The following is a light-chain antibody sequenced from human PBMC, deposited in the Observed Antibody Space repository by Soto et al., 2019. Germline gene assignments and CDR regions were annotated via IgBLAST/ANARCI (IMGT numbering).Light chain of an antibody. V-gene: IGKV1-39*01. CDR1: QSISSY. CDR3: QQSYNTPLT. CDR2: VTS. Sequence: DIHMTQSPSSLSASVGDRVTITCRASQSISSYLHWYQQKPGRAPKLLISVTSSLQSGVPSRFSGSASGTDFTLIISSLQPEDFATYYCQQSYNTPLTFGGGTKVDIK. J-gene: IGKJ4*01.